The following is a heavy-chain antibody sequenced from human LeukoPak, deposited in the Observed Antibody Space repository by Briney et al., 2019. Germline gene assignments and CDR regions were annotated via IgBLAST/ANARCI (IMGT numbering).Heavy chain of an antibody. Sequence: SETLSLTCAVYGGSFSSYYWSWIRQPPGKGLEWIGYIYYSGSTNYNPSLKSRVTISVDTSKNQFSLKLSSVTAADTAVYYCARTVLLWFGELNAFDYWGQGTLVTVSS. V-gene: IGHV4-59*01. CDR1: GGSFSSYY. D-gene: IGHD3-10*01. J-gene: IGHJ4*02. CDR3: ARTVLLWFGELNAFDY. CDR2: IYYSGST.